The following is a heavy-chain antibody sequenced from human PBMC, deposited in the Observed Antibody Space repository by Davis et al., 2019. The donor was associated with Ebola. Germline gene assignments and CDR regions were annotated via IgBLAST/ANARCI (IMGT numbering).Heavy chain of an antibody. CDR1: GSSINCNNW. Sequence: PSETLSLTCAVTGSSINCNNWWPWFPQSPQKGLEWLGQIRPGGNTNYNPSLQSRVTMSLDTSNNAFSLDVASVTAADTAVYYCARGYGAAWGQGTLVTVSS. CDR3: ARGYGAA. D-gene: IGHD5-18*01. V-gene: IGHV4-4*02. CDR2: IRPGGNT. J-gene: IGHJ4*02.